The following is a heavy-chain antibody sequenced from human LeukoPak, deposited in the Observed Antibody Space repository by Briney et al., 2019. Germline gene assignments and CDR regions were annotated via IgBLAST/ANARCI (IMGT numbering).Heavy chain of an antibody. D-gene: IGHD5-18*01. CDR1: GGSISSYY. CDR3: ARVGTAMVKIDY. Sequence: PSETLSLTCTVSGGSISSYYWSWIRQPPGKGLEWIGYIYYSGSTYYNPSLKSRVTISVDTSKNQFSLKLSSVTAADTAVYYCARVGTAMVKIDYWGQGTLVTVSS. J-gene: IGHJ4*02. V-gene: IGHV4-59*01. CDR2: IYYSGST.